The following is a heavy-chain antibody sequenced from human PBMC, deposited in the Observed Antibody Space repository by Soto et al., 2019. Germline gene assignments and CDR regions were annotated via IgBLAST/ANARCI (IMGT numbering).Heavy chain of an antibody. CDR1: GFTFSTYE. CDR2: ITARGSIT. D-gene: IGHD4-4*01. V-gene: IGHV3-48*03. J-gene: IGHJ4*02. Sequence: PGGSLSLSCVVSGFTFSTYEMNCVRQAPGKGLEWVSYITARGSITYYAASVKGRFTTSRDNAKDSVYLEIDSLRPEDTAMYSCATGRSSSSNWQLNYWGQGARV. CDR3: ATGRSSSSNWQLNY.